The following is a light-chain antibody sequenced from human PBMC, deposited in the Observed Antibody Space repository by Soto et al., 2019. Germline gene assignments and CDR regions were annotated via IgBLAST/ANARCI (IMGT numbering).Light chain of an antibody. CDR1: QSVSSSY. CDR2: GAS. V-gene: IGKV3-20*01. J-gene: IGKJ1*01. CDR3: QQYGSSLTWA. Sequence: DMVLTQSPGTLSLSPGERATLSCRASQSVSSSYSAWYQQKPGQAPRLLIYGASSRATGIPDRFSGSGSGTDFTFTISRLEPEDFAVYYCQQYGSSLTWAFGQGTKVEIK.